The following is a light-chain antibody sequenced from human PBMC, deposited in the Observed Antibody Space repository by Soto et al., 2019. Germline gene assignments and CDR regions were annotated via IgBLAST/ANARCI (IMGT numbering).Light chain of an antibody. V-gene: IGKV3-20*01. CDR1: QSVSSSY. Sequence: EIVLTQSPGTLSLSPGERATLSCTASQSVSSSYLAGYQQKPGQAPRLLIYGASSRATGIPDRFSGSGSGTDFTLIISRLEPEDFAVYYCQQYGSSPRTFGGGTKVEIK. J-gene: IGKJ4*01. CDR2: GAS. CDR3: QQYGSSPRT.